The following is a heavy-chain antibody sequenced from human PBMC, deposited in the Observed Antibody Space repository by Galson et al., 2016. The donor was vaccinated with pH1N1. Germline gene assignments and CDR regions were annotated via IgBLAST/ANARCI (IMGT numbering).Heavy chain of an antibody. CDR2: ISAINASP. V-gene: IGHV1-18*01. Sequence: SVKVSCKASGYTFTAYGINWVRQAPGQGLEWMGRISAINASPSYAQKFQGRVTMTSDPSTNTAYMALGSLRSNDTAVYYCARTAAAAYFDYWGQGTLITVSS. J-gene: IGHJ4*02. CDR1: GYTFTAYG. CDR3: ARTAAAAYFDY. D-gene: IGHD6-13*01.